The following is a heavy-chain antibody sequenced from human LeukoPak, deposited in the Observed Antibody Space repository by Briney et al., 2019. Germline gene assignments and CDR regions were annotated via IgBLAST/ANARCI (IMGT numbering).Heavy chain of an antibody. CDR1: GFTFSSYG. D-gene: IGHD2-21*02. V-gene: IGHV3-33*01. CDR2: IWYDGSNK. J-gene: IGHJ6*02. Sequence: GRSLRLSCAASGFTFSSYGMHWVRQAPGKGLEWVAVIWYDGSNKYYADSVKGRFTISRDNSKNTLYLQMNSLRAEDTAVYYCARAPPLVTNSYYYYYGMDVWGQGTMVTVSS. CDR3: ARAPPLVTNSYYYYYGMDV.